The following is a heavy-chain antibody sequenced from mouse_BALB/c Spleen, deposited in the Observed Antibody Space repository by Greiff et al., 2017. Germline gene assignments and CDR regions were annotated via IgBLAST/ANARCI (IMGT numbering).Heavy chain of an antibody. CDR2: ISYDGSN. CDR3: ARAPNYPWYFDV. CDR1: GYSITSGYY. D-gene: IGHD2-1*01. Sequence: VQLKESGPGLVKPSQSLSLTCSVTGYSITSGYYWNWIRQFPGNKLEWMGYISYDGSNNYNPSLKNRISITRDTSKNQFFLKLNSVTTEDTATYYCARAPNYPWYFDVWGAGTTVTVSS. J-gene: IGHJ1*01. V-gene: IGHV3-6*02.